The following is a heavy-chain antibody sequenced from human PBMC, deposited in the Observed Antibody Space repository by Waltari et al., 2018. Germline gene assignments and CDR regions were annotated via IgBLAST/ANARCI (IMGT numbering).Heavy chain of an antibody. CDR1: GFSFSSSG. Sequence: QVQLVESGGGVVQPGRSLRLSFAASGFSFSSSGLPWVRQTPGRGLEWVAVISSDGSRKSYADSVKGRFSISRDNSKNSLSLEMNSLRPEDTAVYYCASCTGGNCYYYGFDVWGQGTTVTVSS. J-gene: IGHJ6*02. V-gene: IGHV3-30*03. CDR3: ASCTGGNCYYYGFDV. D-gene: IGHD2-8*02. CDR2: ISSDGSRK.